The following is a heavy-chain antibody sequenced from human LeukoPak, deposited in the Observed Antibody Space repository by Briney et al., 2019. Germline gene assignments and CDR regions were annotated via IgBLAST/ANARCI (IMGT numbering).Heavy chain of an antibody. CDR2: INHSGST. CDR3: ARRCRAVTPFDY. Sequence: SETLSLTCAVYGGSFSGYYWSWIRQPPGKGLGWIGEINHSGSTNYNPSLKSRVTISVDTSKNQFSLKLSSVTAADTAVYYCARRCRAVTPFDYWGQGTLVTVSS. CDR1: GGSFSGYY. J-gene: IGHJ4*02. D-gene: IGHD4-11*01. V-gene: IGHV4-34*01.